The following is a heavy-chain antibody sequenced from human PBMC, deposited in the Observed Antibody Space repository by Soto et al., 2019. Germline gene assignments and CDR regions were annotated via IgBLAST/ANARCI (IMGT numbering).Heavy chain of an antibody. J-gene: IGHJ6*03. D-gene: IGHD6-13*01. CDR3: ARDPIAAASYYYYYMDV. CDR1: GYTFTSNY. V-gene: IGHV1-46*03. Sequence: GASVKVSCKASGYTFTSNYMHWVRQAPGQGLEWMGIINPSGGSTSYAQKFQGRVTMTRDTSTSTVYMELSSLRSEDTAVYYCARDPIAAASYYYYYMDVWGKGTTVTVSS. CDR2: INPSGGST.